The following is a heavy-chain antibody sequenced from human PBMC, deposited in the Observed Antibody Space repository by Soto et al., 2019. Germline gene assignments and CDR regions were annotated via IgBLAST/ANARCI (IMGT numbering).Heavy chain of an antibody. V-gene: IGHV4-34*01. J-gene: IGHJ4*02. CDR3: ARVITFFGSGSYYNIDY. CDR2: INPSGST. CDR1: GGSFSGYY. Sequence: LKSSETLSLTCAVYGGSFSGYYWSWIRQPPGKGLEWIGEINPSGSTNYNPSLKSRVTISVDTSKNQFSLKLSSVTAADTAVYYCARVITFFGSGSYYNIDYWGQGTLVTVSS. D-gene: IGHD3-10*01.